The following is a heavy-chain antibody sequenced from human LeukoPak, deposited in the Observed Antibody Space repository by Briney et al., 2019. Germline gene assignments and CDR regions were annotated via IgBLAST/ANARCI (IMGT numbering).Heavy chain of an antibody. V-gene: IGHV1-24*01. CDR2: FDPEDGET. Sequence: ASVKVSCKVSGYTLTELSMHWVRQAPGKGLEWMGGFDPEDGETIYAQKFQGRVTMTEDTSTDTAYMELSNLRSEDTAVYYCATGYLVWGHAFDIWGKGTMVTVSS. D-gene: IGHD3-16*01. CDR1: GYTLTELS. CDR3: ATGYLVWGHAFDI. J-gene: IGHJ3*02.